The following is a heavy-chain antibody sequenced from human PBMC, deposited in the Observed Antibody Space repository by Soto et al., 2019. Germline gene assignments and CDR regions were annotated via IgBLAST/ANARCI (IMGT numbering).Heavy chain of an antibody. CDR3: ARVSVAGNYFDY. J-gene: IGHJ4*02. D-gene: IGHD6-19*01. CDR2: IRNKANTYTT. Sequence: GGSLRLSCAASGFTFSDHYMDWVRQAPGKGLEWVGRIRNKANTYTTEYAASVKGRFTISRDDSKNSLYLQMNSLKTEDTAVYYCARVSVAGNYFDYWGQGTLVTVSS. V-gene: IGHV3-72*01. CDR1: GFTFSDHY.